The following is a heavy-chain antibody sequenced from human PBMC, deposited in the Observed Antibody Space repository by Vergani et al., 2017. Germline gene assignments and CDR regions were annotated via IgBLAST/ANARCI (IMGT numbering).Heavy chain of an antibody. D-gene: IGHD6-13*01. V-gene: IGHV4-34*01. CDR1: GGSFSGYY. CDR2: INHSGST. J-gene: IGHJ5*02. Sequence: QVQLQQWGAGLLKPSETLSLTCAVYGGSFSGYYWSWIRQPPGKGLEWIGEINHSGSTNYNPSLKSRVTISVDTSKNQFSLKLSSVTAADTAVYYCARTLVGQQLEGWFDPWGQGTLVTVSS. CDR3: ARTLVGQQLEGWFDP.